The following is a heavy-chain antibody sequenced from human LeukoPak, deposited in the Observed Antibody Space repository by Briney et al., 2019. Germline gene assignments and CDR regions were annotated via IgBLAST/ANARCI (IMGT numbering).Heavy chain of an antibody. CDR2: IWYDGSNK. D-gene: IGHD3-10*01. V-gene: IGHV3-33*08. Sequence: GGSLRLSCAASGFTFSSYAMHWVRQAPGKGLEWVAVIWYDGSNKYYADSVKGRFTISRDNSKNTLYLQMNSLRAEDTAVYYCAREGGGSGSYLFDYWGQGTLVTVSS. CDR1: GFTFSSYA. CDR3: AREGGGSGSYLFDY. J-gene: IGHJ4*02.